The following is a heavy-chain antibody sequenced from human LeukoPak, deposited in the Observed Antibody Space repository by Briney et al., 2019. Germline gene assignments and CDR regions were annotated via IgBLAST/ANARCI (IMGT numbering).Heavy chain of an antibody. Sequence: SVKVSCKASGGTFSSYAISWVRQAPGQGLEWMGGIIPIFGTANYAQKFQGRVTITADESTSTAYMELSSLRSEDTAVYYCARAPYYDFWSGYYNFDYWGQGTLVTVSS. CDR2: IIPIFGTA. V-gene: IGHV1-69*13. D-gene: IGHD3-3*01. CDR3: ARAPYYDFWSGYYNFDY. CDR1: GGTFSSYA. J-gene: IGHJ4*02.